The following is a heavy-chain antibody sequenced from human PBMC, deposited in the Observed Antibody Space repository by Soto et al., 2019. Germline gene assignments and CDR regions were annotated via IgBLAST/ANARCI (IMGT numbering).Heavy chain of an antibody. CDR2: ITPIYPTT. D-gene: IGHD5-18*01. J-gene: IGHJ4*02. CDR3: ARIPRYSFPTSDDLDS. V-gene: IGHV1-69*15. Sequence: QVQLVQSGAEVRKPGSSVQVSCKASGGTFYTYTFSWVRQAPGQGLEWMGSITPIYPTTNYAEKFQGRLTVTADGSTNTAYMELNSLTSGDTAVYYCARIPRYSFPTSDDLDSWGQGTLVTVPS. CDR1: GGTFYTYT.